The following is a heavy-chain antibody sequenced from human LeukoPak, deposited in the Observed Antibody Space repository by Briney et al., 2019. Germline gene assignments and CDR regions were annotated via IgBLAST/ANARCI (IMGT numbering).Heavy chain of an antibody. CDR3: ARQIAVAGKTWYYFDY. CDR2: IYTSGST. D-gene: IGHD6-19*01. Sequence: SETLSLTCTVSGGSISSYYWSWIRQPAGKGLEWIGRIYTSGSTNYNPSLKSRVTISVDTSKNQFSLKLSSVTAADTAVYYCARQIAVAGKTWYYFDYWGQGTLVTVSS. J-gene: IGHJ4*02. V-gene: IGHV4-4*07. CDR1: GGSISSYY.